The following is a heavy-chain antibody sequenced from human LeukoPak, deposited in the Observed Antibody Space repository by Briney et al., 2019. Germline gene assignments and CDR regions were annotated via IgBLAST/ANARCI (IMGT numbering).Heavy chain of an antibody. CDR3: ARDNSVGDIAWWFDP. V-gene: IGHV1-8*01. Sequence: ASVKVSCKASGYTFTSYDINWVRQATGQGLEWMGWMNPNTGNTGYAQKFQGRVTMTRDMSTTTDYMELSSLRSEDTAVYYCARDNSVGDIAWWFDPWGQGALVTVSS. CDR2: MNPNTGNT. J-gene: IGHJ5*02. CDR1: GYTFTSYD. D-gene: IGHD3-16*02.